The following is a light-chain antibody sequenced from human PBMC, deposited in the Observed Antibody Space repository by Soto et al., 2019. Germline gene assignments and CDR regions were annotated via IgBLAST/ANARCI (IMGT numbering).Light chain of an antibody. CDR2: HAS. V-gene: IGKV1-5*01. CDR3: QHYNSYGT. CDR1: QSIDRW. J-gene: IGKJ1*01. Sequence: DLQMTQSPSPLPSYLGDRVNITFRASQSIDRWLAWYKQGPGKAPKILIYHASSLETGVPSRFSGSGSGTEFTLTISSLKPDDFATYYCQHYNSYGTFGQGTKVDIK.